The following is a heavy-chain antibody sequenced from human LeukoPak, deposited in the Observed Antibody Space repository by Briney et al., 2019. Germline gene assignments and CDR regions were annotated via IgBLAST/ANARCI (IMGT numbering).Heavy chain of an antibody. CDR2: ISSSSSYI. Sequence: PGGSLRLSCAASGFTFSSYSMNWVRQAPGKGLEWVSSISSSSSYIYYADSVKGRFTISRDNAKNSLYLQMNSLRAEDTAVYYCARCSSGWLGIYYYYGMDVWGQGTTVTVSS. CDR1: GFTFSSYS. V-gene: IGHV3-21*01. CDR3: ARCSSGWLGIYYYYGMDV. D-gene: IGHD6-19*01. J-gene: IGHJ6*02.